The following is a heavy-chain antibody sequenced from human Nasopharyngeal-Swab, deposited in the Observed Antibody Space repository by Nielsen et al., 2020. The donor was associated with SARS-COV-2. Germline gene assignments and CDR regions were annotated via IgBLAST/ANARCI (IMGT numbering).Heavy chain of an antibody. J-gene: IGHJ4*02. CDR3: ARQYSSSWYGGHRYFDF. Sequence: VRQAPGKGLEWVSTISSTGERTYYADSVKGRFTISRDNSKNTLYLQMNSLRAEDTAIYYCARQYSSSWYGGHRYFDFWGQGTLVTVSS. V-gene: IGHV3-23*01. D-gene: IGHD6-13*01. CDR2: ISSTGERT.